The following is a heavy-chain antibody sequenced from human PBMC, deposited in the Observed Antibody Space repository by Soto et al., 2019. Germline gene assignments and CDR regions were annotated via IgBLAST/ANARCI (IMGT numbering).Heavy chain of an antibody. CDR1: GYTFINFD. V-gene: IGHV1-8*02. CDR3: ARMASAGTLNWFDP. CDR2: MNPGSGQT. D-gene: IGHD6-13*01. Sequence: ASVKVSCKASGYTFINFDISWVRQAAGQGLEWLGWMNPGSGQTGYASKFQGRVAMTRDASTGTSHLELSSLTSDDTAVYYCARMASAGTLNWFDPCGQGTLVTVSS. J-gene: IGHJ5*02.